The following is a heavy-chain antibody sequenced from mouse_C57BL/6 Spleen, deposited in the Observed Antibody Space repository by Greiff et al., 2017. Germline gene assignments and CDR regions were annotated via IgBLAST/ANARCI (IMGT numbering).Heavy chain of an antibody. Sequence: VQLQQSGAELARPGASVKLSCKASGYTFTSYGISWVKQRTGQGLEWIGEIYPRSGNTYYNEKFKGKATLTADKSSSTAYMELRSLTSEDSAVYFCARGGVYDYDSDWYFDVWGTGTTVTVSS. CDR2: IYPRSGNT. CDR1: GYTFTSYG. CDR3: ARGGVYDYDSDWYFDV. J-gene: IGHJ1*03. D-gene: IGHD2-4*01. V-gene: IGHV1-81*01.